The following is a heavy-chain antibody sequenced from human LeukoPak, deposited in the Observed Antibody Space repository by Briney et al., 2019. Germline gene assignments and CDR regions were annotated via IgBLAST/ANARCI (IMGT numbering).Heavy chain of an antibody. Sequence: GGSLRLPCAASGFTFSSYSMTWVRQSPGKGLEYISFIGPSSNAIQYADSMKGRFTISRDNAKNSLYLEMHNLSAEDTAVYYCARVEWVAATQNCYFDYWGQGTLVAVSS. CDR2: IGPSSNAI. CDR3: ARVEWVAATQNCYFDY. J-gene: IGHJ4*02. V-gene: IGHV3-48*01. CDR1: GFTFSSYS. D-gene: IGHD2-15*01.